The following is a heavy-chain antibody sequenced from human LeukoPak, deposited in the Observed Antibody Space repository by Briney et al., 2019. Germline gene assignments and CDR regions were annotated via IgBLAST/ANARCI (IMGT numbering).Heavy chain of an antibody. D-gene: IGHD1-1*01. CDR2: LKSSGDTT. CDR3: VREDPHTYNFDF. Sequence: ASVKVSCKTSGYSFTSYHMHWLRQAPGQGLEWVGILKSSGDTTVYAQKFQGRVTVTRDTSTSTVYMELSSLSSEDTAVYYCVREDPHTYNFDFWGPGTLVTVSS. V-gene: IGHV1-46*01. CDR1: GYSFTSYH. J-gene: IGHJ4*02.